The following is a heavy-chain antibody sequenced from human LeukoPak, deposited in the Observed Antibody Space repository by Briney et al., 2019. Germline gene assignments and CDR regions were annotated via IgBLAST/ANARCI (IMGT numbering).Heavy chain of an antibody. J-gene: IGHJ5*02. D-gene: IGHD2-2*01. CDR2: ISSGSTYI. V-gene: IGHV3-21*01. CDR3: AREIYCTSTTCNWFDP. Sequence: GGSLRLSCAASGFTFSSYAMHWVRQAPGKGLEWVSSISSGSTYIYYADSVKGRFTISRDNAKNSLYLHMNSLRAEDTAVYYCAREIYCTSTTCNWFDPWGQGTLVTVSS. CDR1: GFTFSSYA.